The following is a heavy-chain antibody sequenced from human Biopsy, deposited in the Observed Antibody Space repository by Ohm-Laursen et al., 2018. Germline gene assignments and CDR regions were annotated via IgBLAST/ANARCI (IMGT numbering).Heavy chain of an antibody. V-gene: IGHV4-59*01. CDR2: VYNGGIT. CDR3: ARTPRDSFWSGSYKRGLWFDP. J-gene: IGHJ5*02. D-gene: IGHD3-3*01. CDR1: GGSIISYY. Sequence: SVTLSLTCSVSGGSIISYYWTRIRQPPGKGLEWIGHVYNGGITNANPSLKGRVIISKDTSKNQLLLQVNSVTAADTAVYYCARTPRDSFWSGSYKRGLWFDPWGQGTLVIVSS.